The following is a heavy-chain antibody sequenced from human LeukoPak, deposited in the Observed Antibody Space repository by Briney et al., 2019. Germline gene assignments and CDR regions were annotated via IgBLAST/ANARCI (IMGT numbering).Heavy chain of an antibody. Sequence: VASVKVSCKASGYTFTDYFMHWVRQAPGQGLEWMGWISAYNGNTNYAQKLQGRVTMTTDTSTNTAYMELRSLRSDDTAVYYCARGLQENLAWLKAFSAFDIWGQGTMVTVSS. CDR3: ARGLQENLAWLKAFSAFDI. J-gene: IGHJ3*02. D-gene: IGHD5-24*01. V-gene: IGHV1-18*01. CDR1: GYTFTDYF. CDR2: ISAYNGNT.